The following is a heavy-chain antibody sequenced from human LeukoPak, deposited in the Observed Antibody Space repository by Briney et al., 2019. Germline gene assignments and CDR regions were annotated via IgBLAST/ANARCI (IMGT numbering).Heavy chain of an antibody. CDR1: GYTFTGYY. CDR3: ARDRTAILEWVIFFDY. CDR2: INPNSGGT. D-gene: IGHD3-3*01. J-gene: IGHJ4*02. Sequence: GASVKVSCKASGYTFTGYYMHWVRQAPGQGLEWMGRINPNSGGTNYAQKFQGRVTMTRDTSISTAYMELSRLRSDDTAVYYCARDRTAILEWVIFFDYWGQGTLVTVSS. V-gene: IGHV1-2*06.